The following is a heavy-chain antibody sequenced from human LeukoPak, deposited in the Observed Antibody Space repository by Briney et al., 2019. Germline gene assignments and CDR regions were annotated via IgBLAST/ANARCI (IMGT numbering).Heavy chain of an antibody. D-gene: IGHD1-26*01. V-gene: IGHV3-23*01. J-gene: IGHJ4*02. CDR2: ISGSGDST. CDR1: GFTFSSYA. Sequence: GGSLRLSCAASGFTFSSYAMNWVRQAPGKGLEWVSSISGSGDSTYYADSVKGRFTFSRDTSKNTLYLQMNSLRAEDTAVYYCAKERGYSGSSVDYWGQGTLLTVSS. CDR3: AKERGYSGSSVDY.